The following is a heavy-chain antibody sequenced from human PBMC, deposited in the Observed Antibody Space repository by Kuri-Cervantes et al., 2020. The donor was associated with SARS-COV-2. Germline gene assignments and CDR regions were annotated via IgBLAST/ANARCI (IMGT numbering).Heavy chain of an antibody. Sequence: ASVKVSCKASGYTFTGYYMHWVRQAPGQGLEWMGWINPNSGGTNYAQKFQGRVTMTRDTSINTAYMELSRLRSDDTAVYYCARDLWSVVRGVIARWFDPWGQGTLVTVSS. J-gene: IGHJ5*02. CDR3: ARDLWSVVRGVIARWFDP. V-gene: IGHV1-2*02. CDR1: GYTFTGYY. D-gene: IGHD3-10*01. CDR2: INPNSGGT.